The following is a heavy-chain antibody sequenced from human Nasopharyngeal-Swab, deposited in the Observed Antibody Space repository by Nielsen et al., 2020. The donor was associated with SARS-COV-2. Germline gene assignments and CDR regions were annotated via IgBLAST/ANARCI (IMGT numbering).Heavy chain of an antibody. CDR3: ARQDTAMVAFDY. D-gene: IGHD5-18*01. CDR2: IYYSGST. V-gene: IGHV4-30-4*01. CDR1: GGSISSGDYY. J-gene: IGHJ4*02. Sequence: LRLSCTVSGGSISSGDYYRSWIRQPPGKGLEWIGYIYYSGSTYYNPSLKSRVTISVDTSKNQFSLKLSSVTAADTAVYYCARQDTAMVAFDYWGQGTLVTVSS.